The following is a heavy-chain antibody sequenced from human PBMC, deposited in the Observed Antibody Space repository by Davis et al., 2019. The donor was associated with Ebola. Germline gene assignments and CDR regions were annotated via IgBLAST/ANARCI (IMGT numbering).Heavy chain of an antibody. J-gene: IGHJ6*02. Sequence: MPGGSLRLSCAVYGGSFSGYYWSWIRQPPGKGLEWIGEINHSGSTNYNPSLKSRVTISVDTSKNQFSLKLSSVTAADTAVYYCARVAYCSSTSCYHYGMDVWGQGTTVTVSS. V-gene: IGHV4-34*01. CDR2: INHSGST. CDR1: GGSFSGYY. D-gene: IGHD2-2*01. CDR3: ARVAYCSSTSCYHYGMDV.